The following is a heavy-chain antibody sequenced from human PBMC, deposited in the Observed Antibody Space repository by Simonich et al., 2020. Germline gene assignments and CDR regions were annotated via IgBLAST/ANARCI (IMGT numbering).Heavy chain of an antibody. D-gene: IGHD7-27*01. Sequence: EVQLVESGGGLVQPGGSLRLSCAASGFTFSSYWMSWVSQAPGKGLELEANIKQEGSEKYYVDSVKGRFTSSRNNAKNSLYRQMNSLRAEATAVYYCARDGLGTAYYYYMDVWGKGTTVTVSS. CDR2: IKQEGSEK. J-gene: IGHJ6*03. CDR1: GFTFSSYW. V-gene: IGHV3-7*01. CDR3: ARDGLGTAYYYYMDV.